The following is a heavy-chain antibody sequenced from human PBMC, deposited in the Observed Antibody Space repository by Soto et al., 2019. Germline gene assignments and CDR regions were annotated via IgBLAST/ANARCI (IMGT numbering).Heavy chain of an antibody. Sequence: GGSLRLSCAASGFTFSSYGMHWVRQAPGKGLEWVAVISYDGSNKYYADSVKGRFTISRDNSKNTLYLQMNSLRAEDTAVYYCAKSPLLWFGELSNHFDYWGQGTLVTVSS. CDR2: ISYDGSNK. D-gene: IGHD3-10*01. V-gene: IGHV3-30*18. J-gene: IGHJ4*02. CDR1: GFTFSSYG. CDR3: AKSPLLWFGELSNHFDY.